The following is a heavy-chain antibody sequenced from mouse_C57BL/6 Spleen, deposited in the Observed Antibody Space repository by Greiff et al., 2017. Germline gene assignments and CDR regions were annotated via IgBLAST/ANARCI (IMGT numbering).Heavy chain of an antibody. D-gene: IGHD4-1*01. V-gene: IGHV5-16*01. CDR3: ARAGTYYAMDY. Sequence: EVKLVESEGGLVQPGSSMKLSCTASGFTFSDYYMAWVRQVPEKGLEWVANINYDGSSTYYLDSLKSRFIISRDNAKNILYLQMSSLKSEDTATYYCARAGTYYAMDYWGQGTSVTVSS. J-gene: IGHJ4*01. CDR1: GFTFSDYY. CDR2: INYDGSST.